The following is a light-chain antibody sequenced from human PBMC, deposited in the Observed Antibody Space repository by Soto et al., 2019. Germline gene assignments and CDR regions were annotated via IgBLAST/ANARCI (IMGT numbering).Light chain of an antibody. CDR1: ESVSTN. V-gene: IGKV3-15*01. CDR3: QQYNSWPQT. CDR2: DVS. Sequence: ETVMTQSPATLSVSPGERATLSCRASESVSTNLAWYQQKPGQAPRLLIYDVSTGATGIPARFSGRGSGTEFTLTISSLQSEDFAVYYCQQYNSWPQTFGLGTKVDI. J-gene: IGKJ1*01.